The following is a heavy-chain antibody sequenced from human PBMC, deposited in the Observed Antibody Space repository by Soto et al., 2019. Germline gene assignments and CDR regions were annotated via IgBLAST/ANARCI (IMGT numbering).Heavy chain of an antibody. J-gene: IGHJ4*02. Sequence: QVQLVESGGGLVQPGGSLRLSCAASGFTFSDYYMSWIRQAPGKGLEWVSYLSSSSTYTNHADSVKGRFTISSDNAKNSLYQQMNSLRAEDPEVYYCARDGGYDAQSDDWGQGTLVTVSS. D-gene: IGHD5-12*01. CDR1: GFTFSDYY. CDR3: ARDGGYDAQSDD. V-gene: IGHV3-11*05. CDR2: LSSSSTYT.